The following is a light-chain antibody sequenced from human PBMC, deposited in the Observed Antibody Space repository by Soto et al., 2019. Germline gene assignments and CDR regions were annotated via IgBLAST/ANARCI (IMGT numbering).Light chain of an antibody. J-gene: IGKJ1*01. CDR3: QQSYSTPWT. CDR2: AAS. CDR1: QSISSY. V-gene: IGKV1-39*01. Sequence: DIQMTQSPSSLSASVGDRVTITCRASQSISSYLNWYQQKPGKPPKLLINAASNLQSGVPSRFRGSGSGTDFTLTISSLEIEDFATYYCQQSYSTPWTFGQGTKVDIK.